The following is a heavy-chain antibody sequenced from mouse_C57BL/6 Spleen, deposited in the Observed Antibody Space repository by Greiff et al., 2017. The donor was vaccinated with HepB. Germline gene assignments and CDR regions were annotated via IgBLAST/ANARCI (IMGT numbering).Heavy chain of an antibody. V-gene: IGHV5-4*01. Sequence: EVHLVESGGGLVKPGGSLKLSCAASGFTFSSYAMSWVRQTPEKRLEWVATISDGGSYTYYPDNVKGRFTISRDKAKNNMYLQMSHLKSDDTAMYNCASDEYFDVWGTGTTVTVSS. CDR3: ASDEYFDV. CDR1: GFTFSSYA. J-gene: IGHJ1*03. CDR2: ISDGGSYT.